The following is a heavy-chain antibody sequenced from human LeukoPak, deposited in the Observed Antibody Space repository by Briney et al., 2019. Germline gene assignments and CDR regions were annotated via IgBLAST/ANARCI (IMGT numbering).Heavy chain of an antibody. CDR2: INTNTGNP. V-gene: IGHV7-4-1*02. CDR3: ARGPRITIFGVGEDAFDI. Sequence: GASVKVSCKASGYTFTGCYMHWVRQAPGQGLEWMGWINTNTGNPTYAQGFTGRFVFSLDTSVSTAYLQISSLKAEDTAVYYCARGPRITIFGVGEDAFDIWGQGTMVTVSS. CDR1: GYTFTGCY. D-gene: IGHD3-3*01. J-gene: IGHJ3*02.